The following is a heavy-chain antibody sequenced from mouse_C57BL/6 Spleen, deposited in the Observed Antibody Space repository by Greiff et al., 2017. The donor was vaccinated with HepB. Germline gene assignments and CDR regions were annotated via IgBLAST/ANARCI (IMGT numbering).Heavy chain of an antibody. CDR3: VRQTSNYYGSSDWYFDV. Sequence: EVQVVESGGGLVQPKGSLKLSCAASGFSFNTYAMNWVRQAPGKGLEWVARIRSKSNNYATYYADSVKDRFTISRDDSESMLYLQMNNLKTEDTAMYYGVRQTSNYYGSSDWYFDVWGTGTTVTVSS. CDR2: IRSKSNNYAT. D-gene: IGHD1-1*01. J-gene: IGHJ1*03. CDR1: GFSFNTYA. V-gene: IGHV10-1*01.